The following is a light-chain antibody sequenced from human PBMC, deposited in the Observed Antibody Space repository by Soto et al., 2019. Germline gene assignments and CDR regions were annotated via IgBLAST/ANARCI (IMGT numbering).Light chain of an antibody. CDR1: QSISSY. Sequence: DIQLTQSPSSLSASVGDRVTITCRASQSISSYLNWYQQKPGKDPKLLIYAESSLQSGVTSRLSGSGSGTDFTLTIRSLQPEDFATYYCQKSYSTPWTFGQGTRGDIK. J-gene: IGKJ1*01. V-gene: IGKV1-39*01. CDR2: AES. CDR3: QKSYSTPWT.